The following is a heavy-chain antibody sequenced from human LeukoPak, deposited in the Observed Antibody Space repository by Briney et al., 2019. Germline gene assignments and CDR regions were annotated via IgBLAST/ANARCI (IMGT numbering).Heavy chain of an antibody. CDR2: INWNGGST. V-gene: IGHV3-20*04. J-gene: IGHJ6*03. Sequence: GGSLRLSCAASGFTFDDYGMSWVRQAPGKGLEWVSGINWNGGSTGYADSVKGRFTISRDNAKNSLYLQMNSLRAEDTAVYYCARAFLVVPAAIHYYYYYYYMDVWGKGTTVTISS. D-gene: IGHD2-2*01. CDR1: GFTFDDYG. CDR3: ARAFLVVPAAIHYYYYYYYMDV.